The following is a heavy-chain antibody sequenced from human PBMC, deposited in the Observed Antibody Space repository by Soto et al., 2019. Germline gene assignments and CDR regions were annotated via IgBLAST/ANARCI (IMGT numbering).Heavy chain of an antibody. D-gene: IGHD2-15*01. CDR1: GFTFSGHY. J-gene: IGHJ4*02. V-gene: IGHV3-11*06. CDR3: ARGDGAVGAAIDI. Sequence: PGGSLRLSCVVSGFTFSGHYRNWVRQAPGKGLQWVAYISSRSSEINYADPVKGRFTISRDNAKNSVFLHMTSLTAEDTGVYFCARGDGAVGAAIDIWGQGTLVTVYS. CDR2: ISSRSSEI.